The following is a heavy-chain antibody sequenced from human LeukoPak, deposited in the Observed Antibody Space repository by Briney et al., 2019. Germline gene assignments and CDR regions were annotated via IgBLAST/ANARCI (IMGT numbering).Heavy chain of an antibody. V-gene: IGHV4-61*02. J-gene: IGHJ6*03. D-gene: IGHD6-6*01. CDR1: GDSITSGDYY. CDR3: ARWSGSVTARNYYYYMDV. CDR2: IYSSGYT. Sequence: SETLSLTCTVSGDSITSGDYYWTWIRQPAGKTLEWIGRIYSSGYTVYSPSLKSRVTISLDASKNQFSLNLSSVTAADTAVYYCARWSGSVTARNYYYYMDVWGEGTTVTVSS.